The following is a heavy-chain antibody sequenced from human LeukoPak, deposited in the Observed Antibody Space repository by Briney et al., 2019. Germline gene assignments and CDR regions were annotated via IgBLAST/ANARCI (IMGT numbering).Heavy chain of an antibody. CDR1: GFTFSSYS. CDR2: ISSSSSYI. Sequence: GGSLRLSCAASGFTFSSYSMNWVRQAPGKGLEWVSFISSSSSYIYYADSVKGRFTISRDNANNSLFLQMNSLKAEDTSVYYCATSHYGGLDYWGQGTLVTVSS. V-gene: IGHV3-21*01. J-gene: IGHJ4*02. CDR3: ATSHYGGLDY. D-gene: IGHD4-23*01.